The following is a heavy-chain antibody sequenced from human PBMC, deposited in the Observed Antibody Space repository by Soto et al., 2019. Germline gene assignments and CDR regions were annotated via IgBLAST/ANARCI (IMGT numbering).Heavy chain of an antibody. CDR2: MKPNSGNT. J-gene: IGHJ6*02. Sequence: QVQLVQSGAEVKKPGASVKVSCKASGYTFTSYDINWVRQATGQGLEWMGWMKPNSGNTGYAQKFQGRVTMTRNTSISTAYMELSSLRSEDTAVYYCARGIDQKYYYYYGMDVWGQGTTVTVSS. D-gene: IGHD3-22*01. CDR3: ARGIDQKYYYYYGMDV. V-gene: IGHV1-8*01. CDR1: GYTFTSYD.